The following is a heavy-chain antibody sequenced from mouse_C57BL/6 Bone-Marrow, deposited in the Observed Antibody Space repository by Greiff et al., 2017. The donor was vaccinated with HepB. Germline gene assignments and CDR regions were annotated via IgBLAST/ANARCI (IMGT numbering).Heavy chain of an antibody. J-gene: IGHJ1*03. CDR3: ASPGTVAKDFDV. D-gene: IGHD1-1*01. CDR2: ISYDGSN. Sequence: VQLQESGPGLVKPSQSLSLTCSVTGYSITSGYYWNWIRQFPGNKLEWMGYISYDGSNNYNPSLKNRIAITRDTSKNPFFLTLNSVTAEDTATYYCASPGTVAKDFDVWGTGTTVTVSS. V-gene: IGHV3-6*01. CDR1: GYSITSGYY.